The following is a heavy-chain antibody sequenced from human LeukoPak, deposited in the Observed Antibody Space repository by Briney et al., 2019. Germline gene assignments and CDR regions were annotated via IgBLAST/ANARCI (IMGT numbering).Heavy chain of an antibody. CDR2: ISASGGHI. CDR3: ATGRYLNYDILTGYGY. D-gene: IGHD3-9*01. CDR1: GFTFSSYS. V-gene: IGHV3-21*01. J-gene: IGHJ4*02. Sequence: GGSLRLSCAASGFTFSSYSMNWVRQAPGKGLEWVSSISASGGHIFYADSVKGRFTISRDNAKNSLYLQMDSLGAEDTAVYYCATGRYLNYDILTGYGYWGQGTLVTVSS.